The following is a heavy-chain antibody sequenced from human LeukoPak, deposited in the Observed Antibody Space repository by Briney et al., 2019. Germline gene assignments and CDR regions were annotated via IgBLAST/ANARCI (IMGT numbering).Heavy chain of an antibody. CDR1: GFTFSSYA. J-gene: IGHJ6*02. D-gene: IGHD6-13*01. CDR3: AKVGGAAAGPLGGYYYYGMDV. Sequence: GGSLRLSCAASGFTFSSYAMHWVRQAPGKGLEYVSAISSNGGSTYYANSVKGRFTISRDNSKNTLYLQMGSLRGEDMAVYYCAKVGGAAAGPLGGYYYYGMDVWGQGTTVTVSS. CDR2: ISSNGGST. V-gene: IGHV3-64*01.